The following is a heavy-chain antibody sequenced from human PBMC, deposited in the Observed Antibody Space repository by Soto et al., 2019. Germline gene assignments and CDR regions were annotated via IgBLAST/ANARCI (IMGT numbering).Heavy chain of an antibody. Sequence: SVKVSCKASGGTFGSDAITWVRQAPGQGLEWVGRIIPIFGTTNYAQNLQGRVTISADKSTLTSYMELHSLTSDDTALYYCARDRTDSGCYTTRLDPWGQGTQVTVSS. V-gene: IGHV1-69*06. D-gene: IGHD1-26*01. CDR1: GGTFGSDA. CDR2: IIPIFGTT. CDR3: ARDRTDSGCYTTRLDP. J-gene: IGHJ5*02.